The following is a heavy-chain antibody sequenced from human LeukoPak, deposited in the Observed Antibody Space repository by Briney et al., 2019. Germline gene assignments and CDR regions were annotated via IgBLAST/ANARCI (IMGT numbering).Heavy chain of an antibody. J-gene: IGHJ4*02. CDR1: GFTFSTYA. V-gene: IGHV3-23*01. CDR2: ISGSDGST. Sequence: PGGSLRLSCAASGFTFSTYAMSWVRQAPGKGLEWVSVISGSDGSTYYADSVKGRFTISRDNSKNTLYLQMNSLRAEDTAVYYCAKWGYYYDRSGYSDTVDYWGQGTLVTVSS. D-gene: IGHD3-22*01. CDR3: AKWGYYYDRSGYSDTVDY.